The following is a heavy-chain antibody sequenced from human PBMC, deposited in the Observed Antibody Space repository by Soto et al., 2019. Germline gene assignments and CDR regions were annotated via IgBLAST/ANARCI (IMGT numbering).Heavy chain of an antibody. CDR1: RGTFSTST. J-gene: IGHJ6*03. V-gene: IGHV1-69*08. CDR2: FIPILGIP. Sequence: QVQLVQSGAEVKKPGSSVNVSCKASRGTFSTSTISWVRQAPGQGLEWMGRFIPILGIPHYAQKFQGRVTITADKSTSTAYMELSSLRSEDTAVYYCAREHLAACPDGDYYYYYMDVWGKGTTVTVSS. D-gene: IGHD6-6*01. CDR3: AREHLAACPDGDYYYYYMDV.